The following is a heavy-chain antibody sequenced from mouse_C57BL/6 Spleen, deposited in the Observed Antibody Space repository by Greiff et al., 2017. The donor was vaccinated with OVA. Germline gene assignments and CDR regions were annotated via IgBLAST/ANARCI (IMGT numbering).Heavy chain of an antibody. V-gene: IGHV2-2*01. CDR3: ARNFRSYDYDVGYAMDY. CDR1: GFSLTSYG. D-gene: IGHD2-4*01. J-gene: IGHJ4*01. Sequence: VQVVESGPGLVQPSQSLSITCTVSGFSLTSYGVHWVRQSPGKGLEWLGVIWSGGSTDYNAAFISRLSISKDNSKSQVFFKMNSLQADDTAIYYCARNFRSYDYDVGYAMDYWGQGTSVTVSS. CDR2: IWSGGST.